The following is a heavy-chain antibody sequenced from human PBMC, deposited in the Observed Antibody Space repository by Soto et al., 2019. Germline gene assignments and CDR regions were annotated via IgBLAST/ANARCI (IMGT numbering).Heavy chain of an antibody. CDR2: INPSGGST. CDR3: ASSTSDYASLEY. D-gene: IGHD4-17*01. V-gene: IGHV1-46*01. Sequence: GASVKVSCKASGDSFTSYYMHWVRQAPGQGLEWMGIINPSGGSTSYAQKFQGRVTMTRDTSTSTVYMELSSLRSEDTAVYYCASSTSDYASLEYWGQGTLVTVSA. CDR1: GDSFTSYY. J-gene: IGHJ4*02.